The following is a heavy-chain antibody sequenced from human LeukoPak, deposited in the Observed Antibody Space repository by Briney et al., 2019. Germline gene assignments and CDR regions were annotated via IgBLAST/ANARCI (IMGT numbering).Heavy chain of an antibody. CDR3: AREKLATVTAYYYYYGMDV. V-gene: IGHV7-4-1*02. CDR1: GYTFTSYA. Sequence: ASVKVSCKASGYTFTSYAMNWVRQAPGQGLEWMGWINTNTGNPTYAQGFTGRFVFSLDTSVSTAYLQISSLKAEDTAVYYCAREKLATVTAYYYYYGMDVWGQGTTVTVSS. J-gene: IGHJ6*02. CDR2: INTNTGNP. D-gene: IGHD4-17*01.